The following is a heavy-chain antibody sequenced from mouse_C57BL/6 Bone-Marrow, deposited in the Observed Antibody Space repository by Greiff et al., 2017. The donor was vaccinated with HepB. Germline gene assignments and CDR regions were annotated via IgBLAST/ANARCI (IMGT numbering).Heavy chain of an antibody. J-gene: IGHJ2*01. CDR3: ARDLPPFDY. Sequence: EVKLMESGGGLVKPGGSLKLSCAASGFTFSDYGMHWVRQAPEKGLEWVAYISSGSSTIYYADTVKGRFTISRDNAKNTLFLQMTSLRSEDTAMYYCARDLPPFDYWGQGTTLTVSS. CDR1: GFTFSDYG. CDR2: ISSGSSTI. V-gene: IGHV5-17*01. D-gene: IGHD5-1*01.